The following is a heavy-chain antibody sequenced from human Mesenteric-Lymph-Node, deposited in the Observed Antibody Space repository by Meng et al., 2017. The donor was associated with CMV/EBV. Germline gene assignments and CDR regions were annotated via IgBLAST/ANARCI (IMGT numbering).Heavy chain of an antibody. CDR1: RGSLNNYY. V-gene: IGHV4-59*01. J-gene: IGHJ4*02. CDR2: IYYSGST. Sequence: SETLSLTCAVSRGSLNNYYWSWIRQSPEKGLEWIGSIYYSGSTKYSPSFKSRVTISVDTSKNQFSLKLNSVTAADTAIYYCARGAYDNLWSGYFPLDFWGQGTLVTVSS. D-gene: IGHD3-3*01. CDR3: ARGAYDNLWSGYFPLDF.